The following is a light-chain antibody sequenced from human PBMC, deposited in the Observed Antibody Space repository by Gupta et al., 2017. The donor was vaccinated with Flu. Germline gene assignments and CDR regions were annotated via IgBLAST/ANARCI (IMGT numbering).Light chain of an antibody. CDR2: LGS. V-gene: IGKV2-28*01. CDR3: MQALQTPVT. J-gene: IGKJ5*01. Sequence: ISCRSSQSLLHRNGNNHLDGFLQKSGQSPQLLIYLGSNRASGVPDRFSGYGSGTGFTLTISRVEAEDVGVYYCMQALQTPVTFGQGTRLEIK. CDR1: QSLLHRNGNNH.